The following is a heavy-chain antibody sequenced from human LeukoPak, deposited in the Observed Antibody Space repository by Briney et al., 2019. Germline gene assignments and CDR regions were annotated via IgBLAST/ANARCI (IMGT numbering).Heavy chain of an antibody. J-gene: IGHJ6*04. D-gene: IGHD2-2*01. CDR1: GGTFSSYA. CDR3: ARDFVVVPAAGGDHYYGMDV. Sequence: SVKVSCKASGGTFSSYAISWVRQAPGQGLEWMGGIIPIFGTANYAQKFQGRVTITADESTSTAYMELSSLRSEDTAVYYCARDFVVVPAAGGDHYYGMDVWGKGTTVTVSS. V-gene: IGHV1-69*13. CDR2: IIPIFGTA.